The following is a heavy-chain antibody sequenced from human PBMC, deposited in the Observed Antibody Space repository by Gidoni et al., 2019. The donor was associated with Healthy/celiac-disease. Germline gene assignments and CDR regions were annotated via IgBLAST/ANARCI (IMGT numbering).Heavy chain of an antibody. CDR3: TTGAGDGYAFDI. CDR2: IKSKTDGGTT. J-gene: IGHJ3*02. D-gene: IGHD2-21*01. Sequence: LEWVGRIKSKTDGGTTDYAAPVKGRFTISRDDSKNTLYLQMNSLKTEDTAVYYCTTGAGDGYAFDIWGQGTMVTVSS. V-gene: IGHV3-15*01.